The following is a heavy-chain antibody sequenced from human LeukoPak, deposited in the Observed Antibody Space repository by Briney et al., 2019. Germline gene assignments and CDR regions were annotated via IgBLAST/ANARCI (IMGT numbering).Heavy chain of an antibody. D-gene: IGHD3-22*01. Sequence: GRSLRLSCAASGLTFGDYAMHWVRQAPGRGLEWVSGISWNSGSIGYADSVKGRFTISRDNAKNSLYQQMNSLRAEDTALYYCAKDRHYYDSSGSFDPWGQGTLVTVSS. J-gene: IGHJ5*02. V-gene: IGHV3-9*01. CDR3: AKDRHYYDSSGSFDP. CDR1: GLTFGDYA. CDR2: ISWNSGSI.